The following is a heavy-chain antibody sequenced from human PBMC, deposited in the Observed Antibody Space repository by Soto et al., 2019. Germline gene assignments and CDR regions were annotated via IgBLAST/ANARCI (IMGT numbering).Heavy chain of an antibody. V-gene: IGHV1-46*03. CDR1: GYTFTSYY. CDR2: INPSGGST. D-gene: IGHD3-22*01. J-gene: IGHJ4*02. Sequence: GASVKVSCKASGYTFTSYYMHWVRQAPGQGLEWMGIINPSGGSTSYAQKFQGRVAMTRDTSTSTVYMELSSLRSEDTAVYYCARDGIGYYYDSSGYYYFDCWGQGTLVTVSS. CDR3: ARDGIGYYYDSSGYYYFDC.